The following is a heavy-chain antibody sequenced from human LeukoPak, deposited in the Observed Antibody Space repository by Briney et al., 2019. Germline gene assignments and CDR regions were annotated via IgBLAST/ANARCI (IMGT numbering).Heavy chain of an antibody. V-gene: IGHV4-34*01. CDR3: ARGSYSSSWFPPYDWFDP. CDR2: INHSGST. CDR1: GFTLGSYA. D-gene: IGHD6-13*01. Sequence: PGGSLRLSCAASGFTLGSYAMSWIRQPPGKGLEWIGEINHSGSTNYNPSLKSRVTISVDTSKNQFSLKLSSVTAADTAVYYCARGSYSSSWFPPYDWFDPWGQGTLVTVSS. J-gene: IGHJ5*02.